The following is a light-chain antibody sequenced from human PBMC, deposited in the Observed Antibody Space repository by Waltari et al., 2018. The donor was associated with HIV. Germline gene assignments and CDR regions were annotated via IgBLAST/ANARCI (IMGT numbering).Light chain of an antibody. Sequence: SFELTQPPSVSVSPGQTATFTCSGDKLGNRYAYWYQQKPGQSPVLVIHQDSKLPSGIPERFSGSNSGNTAMLTISGTQATDEADYYCQAWDRSTYVVFGGGTKVTVL. J-gene: IGLJ2*01. CDR3: QAWDRSTYVV. V-gene: IGLV3-1*01. CDR1: KLGNRY. CDR2: QDS.